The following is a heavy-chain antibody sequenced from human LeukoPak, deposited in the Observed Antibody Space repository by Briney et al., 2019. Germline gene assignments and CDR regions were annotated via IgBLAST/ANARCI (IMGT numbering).Heavy chain of an antibody. J-gene: IGHJ3*02. CDR1: GASISSGDYL. Sequence: SETLSLTCTVSGASISSGDYLWSWIRQPAGKGLEWIGRLYTSGSTKYNPSLKSRVTISLDTSKNQFSLKLSSVTAADTAVYYCARDGGVVVPTAPAVFDIWGQGTMVTVSS. V-gene: IGHV4-61*02. CDR2: LYTSGST. CDR3: ARDGGVVVPTAPAVFDI. D-gene: IGHD2-2*01.